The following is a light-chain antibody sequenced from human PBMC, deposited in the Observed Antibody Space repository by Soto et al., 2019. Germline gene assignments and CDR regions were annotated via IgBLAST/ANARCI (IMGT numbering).Light chain of an antibody. CDR1: SSDVGAYNY. J-gene: IGLJ1*01. CDR2: EVS. Sequence: QSVLTQPPSASGSPGQSVTISCTGTSSDVGAYNYVSWYQQHPGKAPKLMIYEVSKRPSGVPDRFSGSKSGNTASLTVSGLQAEDEADYYCSSYASSNNFFYVLGTGTKLTVL. CDR3: SSYASSNNFFYV. V-gene: IGLV2-8*01.